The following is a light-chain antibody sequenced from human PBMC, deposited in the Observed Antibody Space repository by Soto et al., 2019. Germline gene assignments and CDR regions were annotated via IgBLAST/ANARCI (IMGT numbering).Light chain of an antibody. J-gene: IGLJ2*01. V-gene: IGLV2-14*01. CDR3: ISYTSSNTLI. CDR2: EVT. Sequence: QSVLTRPAAVSGSPGQSITISCTGTSSDVGGYNYVSWYQQYPGKAPKVMIYEVTNRPSGVSNRFSGSKSGNTASLTISGLQAEDEADYYCISYTSSNTLIFGGGTKVTVL. CDR1: SSDVGGYNY.